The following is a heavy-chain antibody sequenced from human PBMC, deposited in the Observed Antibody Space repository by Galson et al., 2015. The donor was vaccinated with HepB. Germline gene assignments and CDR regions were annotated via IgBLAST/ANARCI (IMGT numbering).Heavy chain of an antibody. V-gene: IGHV3-48*02. CDR3: ARGSGSGSYPRFNWFDP. CDR2: IGSSSSTI. J-gene: IGHJ5*02. CDR1: GFTFSSYS. D-gene: IGHD3-10*01. Sequence: SLRLSCAASGFTFSSYSMNWVRQAPGKGLEWVSYIGSSSSTIYYADSAKGRFTISRDNAKNSLYLQMNSLRDEDTAVYYCARGSGSGSYPRFNWFDPWGQGTLVTVSS.